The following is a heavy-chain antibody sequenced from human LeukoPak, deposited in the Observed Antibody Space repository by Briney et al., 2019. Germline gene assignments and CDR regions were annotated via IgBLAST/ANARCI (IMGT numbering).Heavy chain of an antibody. V-gene: IGHV4-59*01. Sequence: SETLSLTCTVSGGSISSYYWSWIRQPPGKGLEWIGDIYYSGSTNYNPSLKSRVTISVDTSKNQFSLKLSSVTAADTAVYYCARAITYGDYPTSYYYYYGMDVWGQGTTVTVSS. CDR2: IYYSGST. D-gene: IGHD4-17*01. J-gene: IGHJ6*02. CDR1: GGSISSYY. CDR3: ARAITYGDYPTSYYYYYGMDV.